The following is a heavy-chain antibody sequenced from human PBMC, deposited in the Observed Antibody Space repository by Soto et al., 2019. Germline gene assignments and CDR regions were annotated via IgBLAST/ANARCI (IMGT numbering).Heavy chain of an antibody. CDR3: ASGPGPTNYYDILTGPQGVFDY. CDR1: GGSISSGGYS. V-gene: IGHV4-30-2*02. CDR2: IYHSGST. J-gene: IGHJ4*02. Sequence: SETLSLTCAVSGGSISSGGYSWSWIRQPPGKGLEWIGYIYHSGSTYYADSVKGRFTISRDSSKNTLYLQMNSLRHEDTAVYYCASGPGPTNYYDILTGPQGVFDYWGQGTLVTVSS. D-gene: IGHD3-9*01.